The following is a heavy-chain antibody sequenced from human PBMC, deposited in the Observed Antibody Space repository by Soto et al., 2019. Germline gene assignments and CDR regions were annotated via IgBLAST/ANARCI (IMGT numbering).Heavy chain of an antibody. J-gene: IGHJ5*02. CDR3: ARDKADRFGWFDP. V-gene: IGHV4-31*03. CDR2: IYYSGST. Sequence: SETLSLTCTVSGGSISSGGYYWSWIRQHPGKGLEWIGYIYYSGSTYYNPSLKSRVTISVDTSKNQFSLKLSSVTAADTAVYYCARDKADRFGWFDPWGQGTLVTVSS. CDR1: GGSISSGGYY. D-gene: IGHD6-6*01.